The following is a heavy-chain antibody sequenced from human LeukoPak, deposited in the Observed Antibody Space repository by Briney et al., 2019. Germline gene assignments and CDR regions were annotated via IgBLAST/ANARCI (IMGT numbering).Heavy chain of an antibody. Sequence: ASVEVSCKASGYTFTSYAMHWVRQAPGQRLEWMGWVNAGNGNTKYSQKFQGRVTIARDTSASTAYMELSSLRSEDTAVYYCASSPRGSGYYDYWGQGTLVTVSS. CDR2: VNAGNGNT. J-gene: IGHJ4*02. CDR3: ASSPRGSGYYDY. CDR1: GYTFTSYA. D-gene: IGHD3-22*01. V-gene: IGHV1-3*01.